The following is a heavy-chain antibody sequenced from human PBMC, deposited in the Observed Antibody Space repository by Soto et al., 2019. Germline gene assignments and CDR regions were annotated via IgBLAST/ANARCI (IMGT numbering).Heavy chain of an antibody. V-gene: IGHV1-69*14. Sequence: QVQLVQSGADVKKPGSSVKVSCEVSGGTFSNYAFTWVRQGPGQGLEWMGGIIPIFGTANYARQFKGRVAISADKSTTTTYMELSNLTSADTAGYYCARVAETGYTSGWYYFDYWGHGSLVTGSS. CDR3: ARVAETGYTSGWYYFDY. CDR2: IIPIFGTA. D-gene: IGHD6-19*01. J-gene: IGHJ4*01. CDR1: GGTFSNYA.